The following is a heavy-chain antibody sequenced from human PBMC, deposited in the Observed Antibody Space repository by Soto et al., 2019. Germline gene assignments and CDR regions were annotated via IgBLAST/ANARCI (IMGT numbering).Heavy chain of an antibody. CDR1: GFTFSTYA. V-gene: IGHV3-23*01. D-gene: IGHD3-16*01. CDR2: FSGLGGSGDDT. CDR3: LRGGFGQIRDD. J-gene: IGHJ1*01. Sequence: EVQLLESGGGLVQPGGSLRLSCAASGFTFSTYAMTWVRQAPGEGLEWISGFSGLGGSGDDTHYADSVKGRFTITRDNSKNTMSLQMHSLRVGDTAAYVCLRGGFGQIRDDWGQGILGAVAS.